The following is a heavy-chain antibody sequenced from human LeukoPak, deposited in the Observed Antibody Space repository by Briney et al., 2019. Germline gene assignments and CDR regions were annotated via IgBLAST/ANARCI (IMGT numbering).Heavy chain of an antibody. J-gene: IGHJ6*02. CDR2: INHSGST. CDR3: AGAHSGYGGFGYYGMDV. CDR1: GGSFSGYY. V-gene: IGHV4-34*01. Sequence: PSETLSLTCAVYGGSFSGYYWSWIRQPPGKGLEWIGEINHSGSTNYNPSLKSRVTISVDTSKDQFSLQLNSVTPEDTAVYYCAGAHSGYGGFGYYGMDVWGQGTTVTVSS. D-gene: IGHD5-12*01.